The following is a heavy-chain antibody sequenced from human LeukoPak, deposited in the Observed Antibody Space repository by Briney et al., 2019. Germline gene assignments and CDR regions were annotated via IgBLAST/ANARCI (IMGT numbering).Heavy chain of an antibody. D-gene: IGHD6-19*01. Sequence: GGSLRLSCEAAGFTFSSHCMSWVRQAPGKGLEWVANIKQDGSEKYYVDSVKGRFTISRDNAKNSLYLQMSILRAADTAVYYCARVRIAVAVSAFDIWGQGTMVTVSS. V-gene: IGHV3-7*01. CDR1: GFTFSSHC. J-gene: IGHJ3*02. CDR2: IKQDGSEK. CDR3: ARVRIAVAVSAFDI.